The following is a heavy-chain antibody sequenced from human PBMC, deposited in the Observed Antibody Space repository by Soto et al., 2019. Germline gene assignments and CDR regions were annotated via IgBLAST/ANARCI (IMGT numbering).Heavy chain of an antibody. D-gene: IGHD2-2*01. CDR3: ARLYCSSSTCDSWFDP. J-gene: IGHJ5*02. V-gene: IGHV5-10-1*01. Sequence: PGESLKISCTGFGYTFTTFWISWVRQMPGRGLEWMGRIDPRDSCTNYSPSFQGHVTISVDKSISTAYLQWGSLKASDTAMYYCARLYCSSSTCDSWFDPWGQGTLVTVYS. CDR2: IDPRDSCT. CDR1: GYTFTTFW.